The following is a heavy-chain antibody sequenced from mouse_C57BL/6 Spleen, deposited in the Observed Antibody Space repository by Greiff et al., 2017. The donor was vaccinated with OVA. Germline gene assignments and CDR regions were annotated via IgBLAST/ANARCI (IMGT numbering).Heavy chain of an antibody. V-gene: IGHV1-55*01. CDR2: IYPGSGST. D-gene: IGHD2-2*01. CDR1: GYTFTSYW. J-gene: IGHJ2*01. CDR3: ARGSEYGYDVVNFDY. Sequence: QVQLQQPGAELVKPGASVKMSCKASGYTFTSYWITWVKQRPGQGLEWIGDIYPGSGSTNYNEKFKSKATLTVDTSSSTAYMQLSSLTSEDSAVYYWARGSEYGYDVVNFDYWGQGTTLTVSS.